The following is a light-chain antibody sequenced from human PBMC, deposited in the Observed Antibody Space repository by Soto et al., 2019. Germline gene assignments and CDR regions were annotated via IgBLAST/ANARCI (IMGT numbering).Light chain of an antibody. J-gene: IGLJ1*01. V-gene: IGLV1-44*01. Sequence: QSFLTQPPSASGTPVQRVTISCSGSGSNVGSNPVNWYQHLPVAAPKLLIYNNNQRTSWVPYRFSGSKSGTSASLAISGLQSEDEADYYCEAWDNSEXGPYVFGKGTK. CDR3: EAWDNSEXGPYV. CDR1: GSNVGSNP. CDR2: NNN.